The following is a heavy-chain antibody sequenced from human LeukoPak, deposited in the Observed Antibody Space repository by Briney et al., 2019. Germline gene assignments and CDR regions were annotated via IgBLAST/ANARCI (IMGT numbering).Heavy chain of an antibody. CDR3: ARDEYSSSWYDDSHGY. CDR2: ISSSSSYI. Sequence: NPGGSLRLSCAASGFTFSSYSMNWVRQAPGKGLEWVSSISSSSSYIYYAYSVKGRSTISRDNAKNSLYLQMNSLRAEDTAVYYCARDEYSSSWYDDSHGYWGQGTLVTVSS. CDR1: GFTFSSYS. V-gene: IGHV3-21*01. J-gene: IGHJ4*02. D-gene: IGHD6-13*01.